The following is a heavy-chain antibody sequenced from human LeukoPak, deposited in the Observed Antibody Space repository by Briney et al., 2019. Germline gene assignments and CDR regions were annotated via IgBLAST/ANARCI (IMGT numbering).Heavy chain of an antibody. CDR3: TTGLNYYDSSGYYSAFDY. V-gene: IGHV3-15*01. D-gene: IGHD3-22*01. CDR1: GFTFSNAW. J-gene: IGHJ4*02. CDR2: IKSKTDGGTT. Sequence: PGGSLRLSCAASGFTFSNAWMSWVRQAPGKGLEWVGRIKSKTDGGTTDYAAPVKGRFTISRDDSKNTLYLQMNSLKTEDTAVYYCTTGLNYYDSSGYYSAFDYWGQGTLVTVSS.